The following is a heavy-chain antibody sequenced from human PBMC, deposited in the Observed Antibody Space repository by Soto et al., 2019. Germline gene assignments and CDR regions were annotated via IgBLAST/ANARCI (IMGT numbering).Heavy chain of an antibody. J-gene: IGHJ4*02. D-gene: IGHD5-18*01. CDR3: PRVGSYGYVDY. CDR2: ISSSSSYT. V-gene: IGHV3-11*06. CDR1: VFTFSDCY. Sequence: PGGSLRLSCASSVFTFSDCYMSCIRQAPGKGLEWVSYISSSSSYTNYADSVKGRFTISRDNAKNSLYLQMNSLRAEDTAVYYCPRVGSYGYVDYWGQGTLFTVSS.